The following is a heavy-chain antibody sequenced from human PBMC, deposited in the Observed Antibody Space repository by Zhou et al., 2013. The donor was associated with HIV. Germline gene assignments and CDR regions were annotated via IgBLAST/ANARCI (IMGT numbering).Heavy chain of an antibody. CDR3: ARLYCTTTSCYSDAFDI. D-gene: IGHD2-2*01. Sequence: QVQLQQWGAGLLKPSETLSLTCVVYGGSFSNNYWSWIRQPPGKGLEWIGEINHSGSTKYNPSLKSRVTVLLDTSKNQLSLKLSSVTAADTAVYYCARLYCTTTSCYSDAFDIWGRGTRGHRSLQ. J-gene: IGHJ3*02. V-gene: IGHV4-34*02. CDR2: INHSGST. CDR1: GGSFSNNY.